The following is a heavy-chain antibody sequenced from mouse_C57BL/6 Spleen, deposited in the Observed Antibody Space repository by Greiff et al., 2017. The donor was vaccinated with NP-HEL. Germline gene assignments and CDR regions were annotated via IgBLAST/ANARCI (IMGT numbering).Heavy chain of an antibody. CDR1: GFTFNTYA. Sequence: EVQVVESGGGLVQPKGSLKLSCAASGFTFNTYAMHWVRQAPGKGLEWVARIRSKSSNYATYYADSVKDRFTISRDDSQSMLYLQMNNLKTEDTAMYYCVRDRDYDGSPPMDYWGQGTSVTVAS. J-gene: IGHJ4*01. V-gene: IGHV10-3*01. CDR3: VRDRDYDGSPPMDY. CDR2: IRSKSSNYAT. D-gene: IGHD1-1*01.